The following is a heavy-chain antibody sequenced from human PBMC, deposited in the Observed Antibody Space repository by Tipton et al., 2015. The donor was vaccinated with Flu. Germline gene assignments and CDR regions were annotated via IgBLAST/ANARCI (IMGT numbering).Heavy chain of an antibody. J-gene: IGHJ4*02. CDR3: AMDRCGAFCGGD. CDR1: GFTFSTYG. V-gene: IGHV3-23*01. Sequence: SLRLSCEGSGFTFSTYGMSWIRQAPGKGLEWVSTISSTGLTIYYAASVKGRFTISRDNSQNTLYLQMNSLRAEDTAIYYCAMDRCGAFCGGDWGQGTLVTVSS. CDR2: ISSTGLTI. D-gene: IGHD2-21*01.